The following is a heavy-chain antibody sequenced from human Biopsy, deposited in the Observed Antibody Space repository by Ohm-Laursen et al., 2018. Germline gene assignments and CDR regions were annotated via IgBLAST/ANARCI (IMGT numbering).Heavy chain of an antibody. V-gene: IGHV4-31*01. CDR1: GVSINGGRYY. Sequence: TLSLTCTVSGVSINGGRYYWNWIRQLPGKGLEWIGNISHSGSTSYNPSLRSLATISTDTSTNQFSLKVRSVTAADTAMYYCAGATSGTSLYDPWGQGILVTVSS. D-gene: IGHD6-13*01. CDR3: AGATSGTSLYDP. J-gene: IGHJ5*02. CDR2: ISHSGST.